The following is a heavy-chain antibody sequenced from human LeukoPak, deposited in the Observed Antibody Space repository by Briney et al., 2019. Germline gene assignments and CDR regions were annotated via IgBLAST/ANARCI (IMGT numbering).Heavy chain of an antibody. CDR3: AKALIAVAGLIDY. CDR2: ISYDGSNK. CDR1: GFTFSSYA. J-gene: IGHJ4*02. D-gene: IGHD6-19*01. V-gene: IGHV3-30*04. Sequence: PGRSLRLSCAASGFTFSSYAMHWVRQAPGKGLEWVVVISYDGSNKYYADSVKGRFTISRDNSKNTLYLQMNSLRAEDTALYYCAKALIAVAGLIDYWGQGTLVTVSS.